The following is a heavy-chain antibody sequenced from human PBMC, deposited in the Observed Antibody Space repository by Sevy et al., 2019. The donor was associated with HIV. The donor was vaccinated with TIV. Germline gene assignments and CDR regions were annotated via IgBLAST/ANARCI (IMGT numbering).Heavy chain of an antibody. D-gene: IGHD6-19*01. J-gene: IGHJ6*02. V-gene: IGHV3-9*01. CDR1: GFTFDDYA. Sequence: GGSLRLSCAASGFTFDDYAMHWVRQAPGKGLEWVSGISWNSGSIGYADSVKGRFTISRDNAKNSLYLQMYSLRAEDTGWYDCAKGPSIALGGTLSGGGGMDVWGQGTTVTVSS. CDR3: AKGPSIALGGTLSGGGGMDV. CDR2: ISWNSGSI.